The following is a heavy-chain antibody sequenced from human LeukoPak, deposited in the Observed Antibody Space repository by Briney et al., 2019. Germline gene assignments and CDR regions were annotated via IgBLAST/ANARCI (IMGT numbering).Heavy chain of an antibody. Sequence: GGSLRLSCAASGFTFSSYGMHWVRQAPGKGLEWVAVISYDGSNKYYADSVKGRFTISRDNSKNTLYLQMNSLRADDTAVYYCARGLQWFGEYMRFDPWGQGTLVTVSS. CDR3: ARGLQWFGEYMRFDP. CDR2: ISYDGSNK. D-gene: IGHD3-10*01. J-gene: IGHJ5*02. V-gene: IGHV3-30*03. CDR1: GFTFSSYG.